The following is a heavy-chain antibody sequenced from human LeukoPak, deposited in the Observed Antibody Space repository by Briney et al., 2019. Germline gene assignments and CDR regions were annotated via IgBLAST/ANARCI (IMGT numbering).Heavy chain of an antibody. CDR1: GFTFSSYA. J-gene: IGHJ1*01. Sequence: GGSLRLSCAASGFTFSSYAMSWVRQAPGKGLEWASAISGSGGSTYYADSVKGRFTISRDNSKNTLYLQMNSLRAEDTAVYYCAKDRQTYSSGWYYFFQHWGQGTLVTVSS. CDR3: AKDRQTYSSGWYYFFQH. V-gene: IGHV3-23*01. D-gene: IGHD6-19*01. CDR2: ISGSGGST.